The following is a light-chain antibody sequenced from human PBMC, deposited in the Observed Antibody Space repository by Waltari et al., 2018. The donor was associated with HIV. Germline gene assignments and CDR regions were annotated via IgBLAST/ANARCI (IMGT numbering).Light chain of an antibody. CDR3: YSATDDIQV. CDR2: KDA. V-gene: IGLV3-27*01. CDR1: LLARKY. J-gene: IGLJ2*01. Sequence: SYELTQPSSVSVSPGQTARITCSGDLLARKYIRWFQHTPGQAPLCIIYKDAVRPEGIAERFSGSSSGTTVTLTITGAQADDEADYCCYSATDDIQVFGGGTRLSVL.